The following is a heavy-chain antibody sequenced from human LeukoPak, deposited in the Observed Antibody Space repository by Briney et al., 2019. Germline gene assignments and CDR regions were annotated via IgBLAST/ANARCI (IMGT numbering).Heavy chain of an antibody. Sequence: SETLSLTCADYGESLSGYYWSWIRPPPGKRLEWIGEINQGGSTNYNPSLKSRVTISVDTSKNQFSLKLSSVTAADTAVYYCARGPQGYYYGSGSYYNSRRYFDYWGQGTLVTVSS. CDR1: GESLSGYY. J-gene: IGHJ4*02. D-gene: IGHD3-10*01. CDR3: ARGPQGYYYGSGSYYNSRRYFDY. V-gene: IGHV4-34*01. CDR2: INQGGST.